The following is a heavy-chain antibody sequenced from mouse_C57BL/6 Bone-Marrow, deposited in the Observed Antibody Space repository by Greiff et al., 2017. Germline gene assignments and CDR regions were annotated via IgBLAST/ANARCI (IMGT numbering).Heavy chain of an antibody. V-gene: IGHV1-75*01. D-gene: IGHD2-3*01. J-gene: IGHJ4*01. CDR2: IFPGSGST. CDR1: GYTFTDYY. CDR3: ASGVDRCLLRRVYAMDF. Sequence: QVQLQQSGPELVKPGASVKISCKASGYTFTDYYINWVKQRPGQGLEWIGWIFPGSGSTYYNEKFQGKATLTLDKSSSTAYMLLSSLTSEDSAVYICASGVDRCLLRRVYAMDFWGQGTSVTVSS.